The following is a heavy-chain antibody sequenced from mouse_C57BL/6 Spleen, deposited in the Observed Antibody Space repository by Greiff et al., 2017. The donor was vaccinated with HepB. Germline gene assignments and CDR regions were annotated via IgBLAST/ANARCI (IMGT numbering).Heavy chain of an antibody. CDR1: GYTFTSYW. CDR2: IDPNSGGT. CDR3: ARGHYYGSSPIAY. D-gene: IGHD1-1*01. V-gene: IGHV1-72*01. Sequence: VKLQQPGAELVKPGASVKLSCKASGYTFTSYWMHWVKQRPGRGLEWIGRIDPNSGGTKYNEKFKSKATLTVDKPSSTAYMQLSSLTSEDSAVYYCARGHYYGSSPIAYWGQGTLVTVSA. J-gene: IGHJ3*01.